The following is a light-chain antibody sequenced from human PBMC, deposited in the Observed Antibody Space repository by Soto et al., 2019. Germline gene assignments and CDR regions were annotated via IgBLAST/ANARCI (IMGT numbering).Light chain of an antibody. CDR2: GAS. CDR3: QLYGNSPLT. Sequence: IMLKQSPATLSLSPGKRATLSCRASQNISNYLIWYQQKPGQAPRLLIYGASSRATGIPERFSGSVSETDFTLSISRLEPEDFAVYYCQLYGNSPLTFGQGTRLEIK. V-gene: IGKV3-20*01. J-gene: IGKJ5*01. CDR1: QNISNY.